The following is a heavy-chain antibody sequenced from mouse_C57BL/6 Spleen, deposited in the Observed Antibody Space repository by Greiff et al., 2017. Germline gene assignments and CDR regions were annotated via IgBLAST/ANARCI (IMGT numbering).Heavy chain of an antibody. D-gene: IGHD2-2*01. CDR3: ATSMVKHYAMDY. J-gene: IGHJ4*01. CDR1: GFTFSDYG. CDR2: ISRGSSTI. V-gene: IGHV5-17*01. Sequence: EVKVEESGGGLVKPGGSLKLSCAASGFTFSDYGMHWVRQAPEKGLEWVAYISRGSSTIYYADTVKGRFTISRDNAKNTLVLQMTSLRSEDTAMYYSATSMVKHYAMDYWGQGTSVTVSS.